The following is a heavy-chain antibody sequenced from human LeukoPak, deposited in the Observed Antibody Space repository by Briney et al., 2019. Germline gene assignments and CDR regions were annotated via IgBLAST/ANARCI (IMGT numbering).Heavy chain of an antibody. CDR2: TNQEGREQ. V-gene: IGHV3-7*01. CDR1: GFTFRSNW. D-gene: IGHD3-22*01. CDR3: ARDFIKGSGYYYTFDY. Sequence: PGGPLRPPCAAFGFTFRSNWTSWGGKAPGRGLSGGGNTNQEGREQDYVDSVKGRFTISRDNAKNSLYLQMNSLRAEDTAVYYCARDFIKGSGYYYTFDYWGQGTLVTVSS. J-gene: IGHJ4*02.